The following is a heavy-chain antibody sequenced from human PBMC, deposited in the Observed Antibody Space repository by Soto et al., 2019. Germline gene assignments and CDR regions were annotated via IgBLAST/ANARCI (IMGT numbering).Heavy chain of an antibody. CDR1: GGSISSYY. J-gene: IGHJ6*02. Sequence: PSETLSLTCTVSGGSISSYYWSWIRQPPGKGLEWIGYIYYSGSTNYNPSLKSRVTISVDTSKNQFSLKLGSVTAADTAVYYCARVKGDILTGYLHPYYYYGMDVWGQGTTVTVSS. V-gene: IGHV4-59*01. D-gene: IGHD3-9*01. CDR2: IYYSGST. CDR3: ARVKGDILTGYLHPYYYYGMDV.